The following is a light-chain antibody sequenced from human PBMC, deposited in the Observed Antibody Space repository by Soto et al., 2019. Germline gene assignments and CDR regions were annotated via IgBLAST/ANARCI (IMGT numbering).Light chain of an antibody. CDR2: TNN. CDR3: ASWDDILIGAV. V-gene: IGLV1-44*01. Sequence: QSVLTQPPSASGTPGQRVTISCSGSSSNIGSNTVNWYQQLPGTAPKLLISTNNQRPSGVPDRFSGSKSGTSASLAISGLQSEDEADYYCASWDDILIGAVFGGGTKLTVL. CDR1: SSNIGSNT. J-gene: IGLJ3*02.